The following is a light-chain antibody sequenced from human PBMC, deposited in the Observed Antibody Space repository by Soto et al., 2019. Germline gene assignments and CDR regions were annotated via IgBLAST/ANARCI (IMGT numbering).Light chain of an antibody. Sequence: DIQMTQSPSSLSASVGDRVIITCRASQSVSTYLNWYQQKLGKAPKLLISAASNLQSGVPSRFSGSGSGTEFTLTISGLEVEDFATYFCQQSFTTPPYTFGQGTRL. CDR2: AAS. CDR1: QSVSTY. V-gene: IGKV1-39*01. J-gene: IGKJ2*01. CDR3: QQSFTTPPYT.